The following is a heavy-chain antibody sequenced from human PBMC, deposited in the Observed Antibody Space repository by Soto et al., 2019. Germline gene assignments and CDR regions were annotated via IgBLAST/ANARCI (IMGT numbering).Heavy chain of an antibody. CDR3: ARDIWGSSGYFDY. Sequence: SISSGGYYWSWIRQHPGKGLEWIGYIYYSGSTYYNPSLKSRVTISVDTSKNQFSLKLSSVTAADTAVYYCARDIWGSSGYFDYWGQGTLVTVSS. CDR1: SISSGGYY. CDR2: IYYSGST. D-gene: IGHD3-16*01. V-gene: IGHV4-31*02. J-gene: IGHJ4*02.